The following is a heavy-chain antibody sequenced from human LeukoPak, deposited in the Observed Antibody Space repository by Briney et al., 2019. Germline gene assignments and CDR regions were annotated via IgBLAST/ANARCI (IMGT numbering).Heavy chain of an antibody. Sequence: GRSLRLSCSASGFTFSSYGMHWVRQAPGKGLEWLALISYDGTNQHYVDSVKGRFTISRDNSKNTLYLQVNSLRPEDTAVYYCAKDTTIIRGIRGCFLDYWGQGVLVTVSS. D-gene: IGHD3-10*01. CDR3: AKDTTIIRGIRGCFLDY. CDR2: ISYDGTNQ. CDR1: GFTFSSYG. V-gene: IGHV3-30*18. J-gene: IGHJ4*02.